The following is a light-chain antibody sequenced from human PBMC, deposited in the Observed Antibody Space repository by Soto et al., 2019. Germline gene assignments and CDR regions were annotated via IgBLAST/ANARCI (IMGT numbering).Light chain of an antibody. J-gene: IGLJ1*01. CDR2: DVS. CDR3: CSYAGSYV. CDR1: SCDVGGYNY. V-gene: IGLV2-11*01. Sequence: QSVLTQPRSVSGSPGQSVTISCTGTSCDVGGYNYVSWYQQHPGKAPKLMIYDVSKRPSGVPDRFSGSKSGNTASLTISGLQAEDEADYYCCSYAGSYVFGTGTKVTV.